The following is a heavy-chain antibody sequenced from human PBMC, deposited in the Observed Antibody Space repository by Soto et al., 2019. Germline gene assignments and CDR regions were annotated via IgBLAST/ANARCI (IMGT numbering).Heavy chain of an antibody. CDR1: GFTFSSYA. CDR2: ISGSGGST. Sequence: EVQLLESGGGLVQPGGSLRLSCAASGFTFSSYAMSWVRQAPGKGLEWVSAISGSGGSTYYADSVKGRFIISRDNSKNTLYLQMNSLRAEDTAVYYCAKEAPWGSSGYYRPIDYWGQGTLVTVSS. V-gene: IGHV3-23*01. D-gene: IGHD3-22*01. CDR3: AKEAPWGSSGYYRPIDY. J-gene: IGHJ4*02.